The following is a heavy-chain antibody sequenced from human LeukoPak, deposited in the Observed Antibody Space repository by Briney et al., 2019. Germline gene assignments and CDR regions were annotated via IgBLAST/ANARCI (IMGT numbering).Heavy chain of an antibody. V-gene: IGHV4-34*01. CDR3: ARSGSGTLFDY. J-gene: IGHJ4*02. CDR1: GGSFSGYY. Sequence: KTSETLSLTCAVYGGSFSGYYWSWIRQPPGKGLEWIGEINHSGSTNYNPSLKSRVTISVDTSKNQFSLKLSSVTAADTAVYYCARSGSGTLFDYWGQGTLVTVSS. D-gene: IGHD3-10*01. CDR2: INHSGST.